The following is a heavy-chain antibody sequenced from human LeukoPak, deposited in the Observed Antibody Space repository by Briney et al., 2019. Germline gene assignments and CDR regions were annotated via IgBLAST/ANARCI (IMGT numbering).Heavy chain of an antibody. Sequence: GGSLRLSCAASGFTFSSYAMSWVRQAPGKGLEWVSAISGSGGSTYYADSVKGRFTISRDNSKNTLYLQMNSLRAEDTAVYYCAEWDYYDSSGYYPPDAFDIWGQGTMVTVSS. CDR3: AEWDYYDSSGYYPPDAFDI. CDR2: ISGSGGST. J-gene: IGHJ3*02. D-gene: IGHD3-22*01. CDR1: GFTFSSYA. V-gene: IGHV3-23*01.